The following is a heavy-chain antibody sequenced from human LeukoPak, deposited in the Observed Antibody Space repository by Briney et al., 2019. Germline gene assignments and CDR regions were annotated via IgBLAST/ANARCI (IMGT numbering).Heavy chain of an antibody. CDR3: ARDQVAARPEGWFDP. Sequence: ASVKVSCKASGYTFTGYYMHWVRQAPGQGLEWMGWINPNSGGTNYAQKFQGRVTMTRDTSISTAYLELSRPRSDDTAVYYCARDQVAARPEGWFDPWGQGTLVTVSS. CDR1: GYTFTGYY. J-gene: IGHJ5*02. CDR2: INPNSGGT. V-gene: IGHV1-2*02. D-gene: IGHD6-6*01.